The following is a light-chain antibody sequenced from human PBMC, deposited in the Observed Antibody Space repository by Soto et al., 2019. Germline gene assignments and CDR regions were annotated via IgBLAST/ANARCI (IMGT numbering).Light chain of an antibody. J-gene: IGKJ1*01. CDR3: QQYGSSPPWT. V-gene: IGKV3-20*01. CDR1: QRISSNS. CDR2: GAS. Sequence: EIVLTQSPGTLSLSPGERATLSCRASQRISSNSLAWYQQKPGQAPRLLIYGASNRATGIPDRFSGSGSGTDFTLTISRLEPEDFAVYYCQQYGSSPPWTFGQGTKVDIK.